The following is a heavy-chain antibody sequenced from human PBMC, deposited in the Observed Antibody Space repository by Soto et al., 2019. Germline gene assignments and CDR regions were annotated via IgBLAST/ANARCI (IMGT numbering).Heavy chain of an antibody. V-gene: IGHV3-21*01. CDR2: ISSSSYI. J-gene: IGHJ4*02. CDR1: GFTFSSYS. D-gene: IGHD2-21*02. CDR3: ARACLGDCYLFDY. Sequence: GGSLRLSCAASGFTFSSYSMNWVRQAPGKGLEWVSSISSSSYIYYADSVKGRFTISRDNAKNSLYLQMNSLRAEDTAVYYCARACLGDCYLFDYWGQGTLVTVSS.